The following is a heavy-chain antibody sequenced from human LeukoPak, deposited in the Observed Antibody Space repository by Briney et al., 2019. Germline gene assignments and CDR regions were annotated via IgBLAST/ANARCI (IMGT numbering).Heavy chain of an antibody. CDR2: INAGNGDT. V-gene: IGHV1-3*01. Sequence: GASVKVSCKASGYTFTDYAIHWVRQAPGQRLEWMGWINAGNGDTKYSQKFQGRVTITRDTSASTAYMELSSLRSDDTAVYYCARTYSSGYYWHFDYWGQGTLVTVSS. CDR3: ARTYSSGYYWHFDY. J-gene: IGHJ4*02. D-gene: IGHD3-22*01. CDR1: GYTFTDYA.